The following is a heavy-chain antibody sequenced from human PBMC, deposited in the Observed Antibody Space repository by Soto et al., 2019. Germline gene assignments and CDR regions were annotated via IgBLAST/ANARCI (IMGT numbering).Heavy chain of an antibody. D-gene: IGHD2-2*01. CDR3: ARGGLLVAADLWYYYGMDV. J-gene: IGHJ6*04. CDR2: IYTSGST. CDR1: ACSISSYY. Sequence: PSETLSLTCTLSACSISSYYWSWIRQPAGKGLEWIGRIYTSGSTNYNPSLKSRVTMSVDTSKNQFSLKLSSVTAADTAVYYCARGGLLVAADLWYYYGMDVWGKGTTVTVSS. V-gene: IGHV4-4*07.